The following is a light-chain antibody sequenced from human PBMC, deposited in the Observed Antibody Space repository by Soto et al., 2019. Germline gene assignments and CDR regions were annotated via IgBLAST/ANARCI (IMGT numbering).Light chain of an antibody. CDR1: SGHSSYA. CDR2: LNSDGSH. V-gene: IGLV4-69*01. Sequence: QPVLTQSPSASASLGASVKLTCTLSSGHSSYAIAWHQQQPEKGPRYLMKLNSDGSHSKGDGIPDRFSGSSSGAERYLTISGLQSEDEADYYCQTWGTGIHVFGGGTKLTFL. CDR3: QTWGTGIHV. J-gene: IGLJ3*02.